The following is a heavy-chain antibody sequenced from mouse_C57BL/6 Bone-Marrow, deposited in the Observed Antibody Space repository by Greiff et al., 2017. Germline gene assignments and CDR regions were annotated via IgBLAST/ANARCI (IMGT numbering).Heavy chain of an antibody. D-gene: IGHD1-1*01. CDR3: TTPYYGSSYGYWYCDV. V-gene: IGHV14-4*01. CDR1: GFNIKDDY. J-gene: IGHJ1*03. Sequence: VQLQQSGAELVRPGASVKLSCTASGFNIKDDYMHWVKQRPEQGLEWIGWIDPENGDTEYASKFQGTATITADTSSNTASLQLSSLTSEDTAVYYCTTPYYGSSYGYWYCDVWGTGTTVTVSS. CDR2: IDPENGDT.